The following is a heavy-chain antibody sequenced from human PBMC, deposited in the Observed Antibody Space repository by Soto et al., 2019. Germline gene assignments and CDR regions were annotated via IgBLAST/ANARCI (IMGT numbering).Heavy chain of an antibody. CDR3: ARALRSGGAWIDY. D-gene: IGHD4-17*01. CDR2: IYYSGST. J-gene: IGHJ4*02. Sequence: SETLSLTCAVSGGSISSSNWWSWVRKHPGKGLEWIGYIYYSGSTYYNPSLKSRVTISVDTSKNQFSLKLSSVTAADTAVYYCARALRSGGAWIDYWGQGTLVTVSS. V-gene: IGHV4-31*11. CDR1: GGSISSSNW.